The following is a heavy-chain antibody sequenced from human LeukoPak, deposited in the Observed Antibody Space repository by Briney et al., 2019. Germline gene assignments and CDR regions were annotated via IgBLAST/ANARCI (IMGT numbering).Heavy chain of an antibody. Sequence: ASVKVSCKASGFTFSSYGVSWERQAPGQGLEWMGWISGYNGNTYYAQTFQGRVTLTTDTSTSTVYMEMRSLRSDDTAVYYCSRDLLYYDSRGLFHDTFDIGGQRTMVTVSS. CDR2: ISGYNGNT. CDR3: SRDLLYYDSRGLFHDTFDI. D-gene: IGHD3-22*01. V-gene: IGHV1-18*01. J-gene: IGHJ3*02. CDR1: GFTFSSYG.